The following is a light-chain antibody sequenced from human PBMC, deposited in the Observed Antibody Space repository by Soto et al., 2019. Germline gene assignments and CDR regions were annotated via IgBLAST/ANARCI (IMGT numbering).Light chain of an antibody. J-gene: IGKJ1*01. CDR3: QQYNNYGSWT. CDR1: QSISGW. CDR2: KAS. V-gene: IGKV1-5*03. Sequence: DIQMTQSPSTLSASVGDRVTITCRASQSISGWLAWYQQNPGKAPKLLIYKASTLESGVPSRFSGSGSGTEFTLTISSLQPDDFATYYCQQYNNYGSWTVGQGTNVEIK.